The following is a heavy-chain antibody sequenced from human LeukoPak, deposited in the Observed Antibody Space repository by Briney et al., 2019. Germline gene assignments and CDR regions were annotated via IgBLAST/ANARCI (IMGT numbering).Heavy chain of an antibody. CDR3: ASNEVPAK. CDR1: GFTFSSYS. V-gene: IGHV3-21*01. D-gene: IGHD2-2*01. J-gene: IGHJ4*02. CDR2: ISSSSSYI. Sequence: GGSLRLSCAASGFTFSSYSMNWVRQAPGKGLEWVSSISSSSSYIYYAASVKGRFTISRDNAKNSLYLQMNSLRAEDTAVYYCASNEVPAKWGQGTLVTVSS.